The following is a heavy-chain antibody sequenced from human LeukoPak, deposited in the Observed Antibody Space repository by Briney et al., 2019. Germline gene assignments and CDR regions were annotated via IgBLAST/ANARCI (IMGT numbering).Heavy chain of an antibody. CDR2: IRSKAYGGTT. J-gene: IGHJ4*02. CDR1: GFSFTDYP. Sequence: GGSLGLSCATSGFSFTDYPMNWVRQAPGKGLEWVGFIRSKAYGGTTEYAASVKGRFTISRDDSKSIAYLQMNSLKTEDTAVYYCTREWYSSGWPIDYWGQGTLVTVSS. CDR3: TREWYSSGWPIDY. D-gene: IGHD6-19*01. V-gene: IGHV3-49*04.